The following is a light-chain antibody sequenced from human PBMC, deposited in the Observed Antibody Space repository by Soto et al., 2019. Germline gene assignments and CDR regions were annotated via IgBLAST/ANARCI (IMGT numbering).Light chain of an antibody. CDR3: QSYDSSLSAPYV. J-gene: IGLJ1*01. Sequence: QSVLPQPPSVSGAAGQRVTISCTGSSSNIGAGYDVHWYQQLPGTAAKLLIYGNSNRPSGVPDRFSGSKSGTSASLAITGLQAEDEADYYCQSYDSSLSAPYVFGTGTKVTVL. CDR1: SSNIGAGYD. CDR2: GNS. V-gene: IGLV1-40*01.